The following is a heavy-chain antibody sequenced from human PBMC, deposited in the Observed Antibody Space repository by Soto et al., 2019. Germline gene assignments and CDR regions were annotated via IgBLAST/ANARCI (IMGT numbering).Heavy chain of an antibody. V-gene: IGHV3-21*01. CDR3: ARDLKVAAAGTDYYYYGMDV. CDR2: ISRSSSNI. Sequence: GGSLRLSCAASGFNFSSYSMNWVRQAPGKGLEWVSSISRSSSNIYYVDSVKGRFTISRDNAKNSLYLQMNSLRAEDTAVYYCARDLKVAAAGTDYYYYGMDVWGQGTTVTVSS. CDR1: GFNFSSYS. J-gene: IGHJ6*02. D-gene: IGHD6-13*01.